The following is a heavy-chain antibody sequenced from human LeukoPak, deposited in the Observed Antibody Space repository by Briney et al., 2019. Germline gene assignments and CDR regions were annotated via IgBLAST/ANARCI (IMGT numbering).Heavy chain of an antibody. D-gene: IGHD3-22*01. CDR3: ARGASSGNLKDAFDI. CDR2: ITIDGSST. CDR1: GFTFSDCW. V-gene: IGHV3-74*03. J-gene: IGHJ3*02. Sequence: GGSLRLSCAASGFTFSDCWMHWVRQRPGEGLEYVSRITIDGSSTTYADSVKGRFTVSRDNAKNTLYLQMNSLRAEDTAVYYCARGASSGNLKDAFDIWGQGTMVTVAS.